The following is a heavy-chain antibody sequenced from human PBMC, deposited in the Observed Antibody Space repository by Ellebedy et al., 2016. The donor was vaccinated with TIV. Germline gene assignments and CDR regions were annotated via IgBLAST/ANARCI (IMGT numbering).Heavy chain of an antibody. Sequence: GESLKISCSVSGLTFSSFYMNWVRQAPGKGLEWVSSISGSEAYTFYADSVKGRFTISRDNAKNTLYLQMNSLRAEDTAMYYCAREGAGDSYGYATDHWGQGTLVTVSS. CDR1: GLTFSSFY. D-gene: IGHD5-18*01. CDR2: ISGSEAYT. J-gene: IGHJ1*01. CDR3: AREGAGDSYGYATDH. V-gene: IGHV3-21*01.